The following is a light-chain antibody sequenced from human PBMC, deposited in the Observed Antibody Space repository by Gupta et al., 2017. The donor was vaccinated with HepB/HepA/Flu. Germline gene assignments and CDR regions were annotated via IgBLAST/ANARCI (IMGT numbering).Light chain of an antibody. J-gene: IGKJ1*01. V-gene: IGKV1-5*03. CDR2: KAS. Sequence: DIQMTQSPSTLSASLGDRVTITCRASQSINDWLAWYQQKPGNAPKLLNSKASNLEMGAPPMFSGGGSGTEFTITSTGLQPNDSVTYFCRRYKGYSWTFGEGTKVETK. CDR3: RRYKGYSWT. CDR1: QSINDW.